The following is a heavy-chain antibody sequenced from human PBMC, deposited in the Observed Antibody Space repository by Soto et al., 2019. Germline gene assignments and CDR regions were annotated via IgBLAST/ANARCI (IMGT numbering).Heavy chain of an antibody. Sequence: ASVKVSCTASGYTFTGYYIHWVRQAPGQGLEWMGWVNPNSGGTGYAQRFQGRVTMTRDTSINSVYMELSRLRSDDTATYYCARGNSGDDDEFDYWGQGTQVTVSS. CDR3: ARGNSGDDDEFDY. V-gene: IGHV1-2*02. CDR2: VNPNSGGT. J-gene: IGHJ4*02. D-gene: IGHD5-12*01. CDR1: GYTFTGYY.